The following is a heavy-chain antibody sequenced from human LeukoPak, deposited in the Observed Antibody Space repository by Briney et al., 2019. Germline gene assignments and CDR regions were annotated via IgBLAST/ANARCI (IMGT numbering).Heavy chain of an antibody. CDR3: ARDPYSGTYGDTYYYYMDV. V-gene: IGHV3-30*02. Sequence: GGSLRLSCAASGFTFSSYGMHWVRQAPGKGLEWVTFIRYDGSNKYYADSVKGRFTISRDNSKNTLYLQMNSLRAEDTAVYYCARDPYSGTYGDTYYYYMDVWGKGTTVTISS. D-gene: IGHD1-26*01. CDR2: IRYDGSNK. J-gene: IGHJ6*03. CDR1: GFTFSSYG.